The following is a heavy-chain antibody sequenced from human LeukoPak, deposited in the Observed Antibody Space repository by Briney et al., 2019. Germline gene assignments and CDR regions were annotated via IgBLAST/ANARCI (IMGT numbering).Heavy chain of an antibody. Sequence: TLSLTCTVSGDSISSSTYYWSWIRQHPGKGLEWIGYVYDSGNTYYNPSLKSRVTISVDTSKNQFSLKLTSVTSADTAVYYCAREHSRPSHFDYWGQGTLVTVSS. J-gene: IGHJ4*02. CDR1: GDSISSSTYY. CDR2: VYDSGNT. V-gene: IGHV4-31*03. D-gene: IGHD6-6*01. CDR3: AREHSRPSHFDY.